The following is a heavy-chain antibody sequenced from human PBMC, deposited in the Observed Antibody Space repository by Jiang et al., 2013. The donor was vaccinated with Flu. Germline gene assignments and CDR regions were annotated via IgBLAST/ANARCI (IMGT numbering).Heavy chain of an antibody. V-gene: IGHV1-2*06. CDR3: ARGDYGDEVDY. J-gene: IGHJ4*02. CDR1: GYTFTGYY. Sequence: VKKPGASVKVSCKASGYTFTGYYIHWVRQAPGQGLEWMGRIKPNSGDTIYTQKFQGRVTMTRDTSISTAYMELSRVSFDDTAIYYCARGDYGDEVDYWGQGTLVTVSS. CDR2: IKPNSGDT. D-gene: IGHD4-17*01.